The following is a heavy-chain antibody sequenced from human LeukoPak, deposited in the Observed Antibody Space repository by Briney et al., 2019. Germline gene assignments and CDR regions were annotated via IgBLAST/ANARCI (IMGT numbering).Heavy chain of an antibody. V-gene: IGHV4-38-2*02. CDR1: GYSISSGYY. CDR3: ARVQRITMVRGVMGYDY. D-gene: IGHD3-10*01. Sequence: SETLSLTCTVSGYSISSGYYWGWIRQPPGKGLEWIGSIYHSGSTYYNPSLKSRVTISVDTSKNRFSLKLSSVTAADTAVYYCARVQRITMVRGVMGYDYWGQGTLVTVSS. J-gene: IGHJ4*02. CDR2: IYHSGST.